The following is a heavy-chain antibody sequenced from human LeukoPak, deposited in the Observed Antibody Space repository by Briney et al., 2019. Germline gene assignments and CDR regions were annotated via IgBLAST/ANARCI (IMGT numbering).Heavy chain of an antibody. Sequence: EALMIFCKGSGCSFTSYWIGWVRQMPGKRLEWMVITYPADSNTKYSPSFQGQVTISADKSISTDYLQWSSLKASDTAMYYCARRSSSWYHYYYGMDVWGQGTTVTVSS. CDR2: TYPADSNT. CDR3: ARRSSSWYHYYYGMDV. CDR1: GCSFTSYW. J-gene: IGHJ6*02. D-gene: IGHD6-13*01. V-gene: IGHV5-51*01.